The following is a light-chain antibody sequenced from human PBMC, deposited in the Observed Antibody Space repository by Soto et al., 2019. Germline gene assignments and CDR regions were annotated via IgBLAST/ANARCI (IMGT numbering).Light chain of an antibody. CDR3: SSYTSSSTVV. J-gene: IGLJ2*01. CDR1: TSDVGGYNY. Sequence: QSALTQPASVSGSPGQSITISCTGTTSDVGGYNYVSWYQQHPGKAPKLMIYDVNNRPSGVSSRFSGSKSGNTASLTISGLQAEDEGDYYCSSYTSSSTVVFGGGTKVTVL. V-gene: IGLV2-14*03. CDR2: DVN.